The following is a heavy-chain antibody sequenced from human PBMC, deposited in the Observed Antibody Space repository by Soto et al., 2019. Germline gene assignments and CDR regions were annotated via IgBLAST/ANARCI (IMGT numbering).Heavy chain of an antibody. CDR3: ARKNYYDSSPLWFDP. J-gene: IGHJ5*02. Sequence: PSETLSLTCAVYGGSFSGYYWIWIRQPPGKGLEWIGEINHSGSTNYNPSLKSRVTISVDTSKNQFSLKLSSVTAADTAVYYCARKNYYDSSPLWFDPWGQGTLVTVSS. CDR1: GGSFSGYY. D-gene: IGHD3-22*01. CDR2: INHSGST. V-gene: IGHV4-34*01.